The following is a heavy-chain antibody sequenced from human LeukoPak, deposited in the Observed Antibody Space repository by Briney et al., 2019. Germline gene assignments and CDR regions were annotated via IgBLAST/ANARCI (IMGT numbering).Heavy chain of an antibody. Sequence: GGSLRLSCAASGFXFNTYAMSWVRQAPGKGLEWVSGISYSGDSTDYADSVKGRLIISRDNSKNTLGLQMNSLRAEDTAIYYCARGTLAGYFLGYWGRGTLVTVSS. CDR2: ISYSGDST. CDR3: ARGTLAGYFLGY. CDR1: GFXFNTYA. D-gene: IGHD6-19*01. V-gene: IGHV3-23*01. J-gene: IGHJ4*02.